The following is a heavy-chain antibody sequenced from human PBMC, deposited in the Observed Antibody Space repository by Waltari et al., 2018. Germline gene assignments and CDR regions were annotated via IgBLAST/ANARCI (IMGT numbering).Heavy chain of an antibody. CDR3: ARDAARGTIDY. CDR2: IKNDGSEE. J-gene: IGHJ4*02. CDR1: GSTFSRNW. V-gene: IGHV3-7*03. Sequence: EVQLVESGGGLVQPGGSLRPSCAASGSTFSRNWMCWVRPVPGKGLEWVGNIKNDGSEEWFVDSVKGRFTISRDNAKNSMYLQMNSLRVEDTAVYYCARDAARGTIDYWGQGTLVTVSS. D-gene: IGHD3-16*01.